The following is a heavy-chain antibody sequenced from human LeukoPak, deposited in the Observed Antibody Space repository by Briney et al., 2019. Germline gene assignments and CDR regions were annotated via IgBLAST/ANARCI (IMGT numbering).Heavy chain of an antibody. V-gene: IGHV3-7*01. Sequence: PGGSLRLSCAASGFTFSSYWMSWVRQAPGKGLEWVANIKQDGSEKYYVDSVKGRFTISRDNAKNPLYPQMNSLRAEDTAVYYCARGKIVGATNFDYWGQGTPVTVSS. CDR3: ARGKIVGATNFDY. CDR2: IKQDGSEK. CDR1: GFTFSSYW. J-gene: IGHJ4*02. D-gene: IGHD1-26*01.